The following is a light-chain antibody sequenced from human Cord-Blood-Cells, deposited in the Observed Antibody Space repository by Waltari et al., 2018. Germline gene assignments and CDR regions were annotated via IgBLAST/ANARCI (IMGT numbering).Light chain of an antibody. J-gene: IGKJ1*01. V-gene: IGKV1-39*01. CDR3: QQSYSTPVA. CDR2: AAS. CDR1: QSISSY. Sequence: DIQMTQSPSSLSASVGDRVTITCRASQSISSYLNWYQQKPGKAPKLLIYAASSLQSGVPSEFSGSGSGTDFTLTISSLQPEDFATYYCQQSYSTPVAFGQGTKVEIK.